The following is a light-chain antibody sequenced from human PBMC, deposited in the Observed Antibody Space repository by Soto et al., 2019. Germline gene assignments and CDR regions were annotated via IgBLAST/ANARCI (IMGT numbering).Light chain of an antibody. V-gene: IGKV3-20*01. CDR3: QQYGNSLT. Sequence: EIVLTQSPGTLSLSPGERVTLSRRASQSVYNNYLAWYQQRPGQAPRTLIYGASSRATGIPDRFSGSGSGTDFTLSISGLEPEDSAVYYCQQYGNSLTFGGGTKVEIK. CDR1: QSVYNNY. J-gene: IGKJ4*01. CDR2: GAS.